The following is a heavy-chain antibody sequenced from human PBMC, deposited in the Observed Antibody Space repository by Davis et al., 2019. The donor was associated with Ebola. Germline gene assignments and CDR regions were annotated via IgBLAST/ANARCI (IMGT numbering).Heavy chain of an antibody. Sequence: PSETLSLTCTVSGGSIRSSTYYWGWIRQPPGKGLEWIGSIYYSGSTFYNPSLKSRITISVDTSKNHFSLNLRSVTAADTAVYYCARDRYSSGWRLWGQGTLVTVSS. D-gene: IGHD6-19*01. J-gene: IGHJ4*02. V-gene: IGHV4-39*02. CDR2: IYYSGST. CDR3: ARDRYSSGWRL. CDR1: GGSIRSSTYY.